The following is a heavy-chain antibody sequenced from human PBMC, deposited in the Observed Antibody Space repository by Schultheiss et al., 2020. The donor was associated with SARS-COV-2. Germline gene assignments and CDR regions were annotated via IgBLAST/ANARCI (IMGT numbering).Heavy chain of an antibody. CDR1: GYTFTRYY. D-gene: IGHD4-17*01. CDR3: ARVRYGDSRRGFDI. J-gene: IGHJ3*02. Sequence: ASVKVSCKASGYTFTRYYMHWVRQAPGQGLEWMGIINPSSGSTTYAQKFQGRVTMTRDTSTTTVYMELSSLRSEDTAVYYCARVRYGDSRRGFDIWGQGTMVTVSS. V-gene: IGHV1-46*01. CDR2: INPSSGST.